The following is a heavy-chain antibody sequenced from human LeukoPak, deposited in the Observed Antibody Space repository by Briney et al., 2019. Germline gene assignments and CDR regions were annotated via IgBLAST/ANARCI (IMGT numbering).Heavy chain of an antibody. CDR2: INHSGST. CDR3: ARIPLIAAAGTGGY. CDR1: GGSFSGYY. V-gene: IGHV4-34*01. D-gene: IGHD6-13*01. J-gene: IGHJ4*02. Sequence: SETLSLTCAVYGGSFSGYYWSWIRQPPGKGLEWIGEINHSGSTNYNPSLKSRVTISVDTSKNQFSLKLSSVTAADTAVYYCARIPLIAAAGTGGYWGQGTLVTVSS.